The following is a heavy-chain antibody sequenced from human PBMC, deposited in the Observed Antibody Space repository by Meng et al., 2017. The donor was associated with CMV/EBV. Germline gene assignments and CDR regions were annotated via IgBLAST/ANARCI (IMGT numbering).Heavy chain of an antibody. CDR2: IIPIFGTA. J-gene: IGHJ6*02. Sequence: SVKVSCKASGGTFSSYSISWVRQAPGQGREWMGGIIPIFGTANYAQKFQGRVTITTDESTSTAYMELSSLRSEDTAVYYCARAWGCSSTSCYDHYGMDVWGQGTTVTVSS. V-gene: IGHV1-69*05. CDR1: GGTFSSYS. D-gene: IGHD2-2*01. CDR3: ARAWGCSSTSCYDHYGMDV.